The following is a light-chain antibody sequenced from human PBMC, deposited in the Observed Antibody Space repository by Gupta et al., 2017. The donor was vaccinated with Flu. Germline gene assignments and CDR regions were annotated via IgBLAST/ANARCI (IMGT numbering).Light chain of an antibody. Sequence: DIQMTQSPSTLSASVGDRVTLTCRASQSISSWLAWYQQKPGKAPKLLIYKASSLESGVPSRFSGNGSETEFTLTINSLQPDDFATYYCQHDNSYSQPFGQGTKVEIK. CDR2: KAS. CDR3: QHDNSYSQP. J-gene: IGKJ1*01. CDR1: QSISSW. V-gene: IGKV1-5*03.